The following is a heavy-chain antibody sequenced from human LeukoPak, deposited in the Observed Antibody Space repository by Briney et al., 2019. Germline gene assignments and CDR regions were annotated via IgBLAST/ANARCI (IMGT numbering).Heavy chain of an antibody. Sequence: GGSLRLSCEASGFTFSNYGMSWVRQAPGKGLEWVSGISTSGDSAYYADSVKGRFTISRDNSRNTLFLQMNSLRAEDTAVYYCAREGVGYYDLWGQGTLVTVSS. J-gene: IGHJ4*02. CDR1: GFTFSNYG. CDR3: AREGVGYYDL. CDR2: ISTSGDSA. V-gene: IGHV3-23*01. D-gene: IGHD3-22*01.